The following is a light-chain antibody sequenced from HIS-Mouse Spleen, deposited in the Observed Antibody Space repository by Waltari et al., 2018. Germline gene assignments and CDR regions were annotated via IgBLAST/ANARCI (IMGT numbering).Light chain of an antibody. CDR1: VLAKKY. J-gene: IGLJ3*02. CDR3: YSAADNKFWV. CDR2: KDS. Sequence: SYALTQPSSVSVSPGHTARSTCLGAVLAKKYARWFQQQPGQAPVLVIYKDSERPSGIPERFSGSSSGTTVTLTISGAQVEDEADYYCYSAADNKFWVFGGGTKLTVL. V-gene: IGLV3-27*01.